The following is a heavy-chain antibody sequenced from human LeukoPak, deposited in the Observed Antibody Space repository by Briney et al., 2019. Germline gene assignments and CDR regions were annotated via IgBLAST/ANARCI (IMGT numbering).Heavy chain of an antibody. Sequence: SETLSLTCTVSGGSISSYYWSWIRQPPGKGLEWIGYIYYSGSTKYNPSLKSRVTISVDTSKNQFSLKLSSVTAADTAVYYCARAPCSSTSCYAAPFDYWGQGTLVTVSS. D-gene: IGHD2-2*01. CDR2: IYYSGST. J-gene: IGHJ4*02. V-gene: IGHV4-59*08. CDR3: ARAPCSSTSCYAAPFDY. CDR1: GGSISSYY.